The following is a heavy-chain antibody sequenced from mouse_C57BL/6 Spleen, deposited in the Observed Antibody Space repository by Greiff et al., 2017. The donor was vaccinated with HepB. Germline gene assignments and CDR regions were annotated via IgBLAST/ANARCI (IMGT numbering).Heavy chain of an antibody. D-gene: IGHD1-1*01. Sequence: VQLQQPGAELVMPGASVKLSCKASGYTFTSYWMHWVKQRPGQGLEWIGEIDPSDSYTNYNQKFKGKSTLTVDKSSSTAYMQLSSLTSEDSAVYYCARRGYYYGSSLPYWYFDVWGTGTTVTVSS. J-gene: IGHJ1*03. CDR3: ARRGYYYGSSLPYWYFDV. V-gene: IGHV1-69*01. CDR1: GYTFTSYW. CDR2: IDPSDSYT.